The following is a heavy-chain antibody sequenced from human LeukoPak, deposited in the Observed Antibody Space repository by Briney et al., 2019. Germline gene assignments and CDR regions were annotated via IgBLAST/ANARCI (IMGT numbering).Heavy chain of an antibody. CDR3: ARGGDSSGWSNWFDP. CDR2: ISSSGSYI. CDR1: GFTFSSYS. J-gene: IGHJ5*02. V-gene: IGHV3-21*01. Sequence: GGSLRLSCAASGFTFSSYSMNWVSQAPGKGLEWVSSISSSGSYIYYADSVKGRFTISRDNAKNSLYLQMNSLRAEDTAVYYCARGGDSSGWSNWFDPWGQGTLVTVSS. D-gene: IGHD6-19*01.